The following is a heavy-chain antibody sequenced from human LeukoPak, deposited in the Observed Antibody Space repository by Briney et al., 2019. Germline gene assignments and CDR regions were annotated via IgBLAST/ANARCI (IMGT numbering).Heavy chain of an antibody. CDR3: ARETSETYTSSWGLYDSFYYMDV. CDR1: GGSISGGYS. D-gene: IGHD6-13*01. V-gene: IGHV4-61*09. Sequence: HSETPSLTCSAPGGSISGGYSWNWICQTAGQELEFTGHISTIVTTIYNPSQQSRVTMSPDTSRNNFSLRLNSVTAADTAVYYCARETSETYTSSWGLYDSFYYMDVWGKGTTVTVSS. CDR2: ISTIVTT. J-gene: IGHJ6*03.